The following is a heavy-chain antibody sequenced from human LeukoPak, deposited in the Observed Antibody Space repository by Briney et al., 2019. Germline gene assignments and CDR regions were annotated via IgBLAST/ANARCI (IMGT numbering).Heavy chain of an antibody. Sequence: SQTLSLTCTVSGGSINRGSYYWSWFRQPAGKGLEWIGRIYTSGSIEYNPSLKSRVTIFVDTSKNQFSLKLSSVTAADTAVYYCAREGGIPYGDYGYYHYYMDVWGKGTTVTISS. CDR2: IYTSGSI. J-gene: IGHJ6*03. V-gene: IGHV4-61*02. D-gene: IGHD4-17*01. CDR3: AREGGIPYGDYGYYHYYMDV. CDR1: GGSINRGSYY.